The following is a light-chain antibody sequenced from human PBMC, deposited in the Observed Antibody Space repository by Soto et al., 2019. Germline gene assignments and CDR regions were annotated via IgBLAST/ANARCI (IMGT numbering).Light chain of an antibody. CDR1: QSISRW. Sequence: IQMTQSPSTLSASVGDIVTINCRARQSISRWLAWYQQKPGKAPKLMIYDASILESGVPSRFTGSGSGTECTLTISSLQPDDVATYYCQQYNSYPITLGQGTRLEIK. V-gene: IGKV1-5*01. CDR3: QQYNSYPIT. J-gene: IGKJ5*01. CDR2: DAS.